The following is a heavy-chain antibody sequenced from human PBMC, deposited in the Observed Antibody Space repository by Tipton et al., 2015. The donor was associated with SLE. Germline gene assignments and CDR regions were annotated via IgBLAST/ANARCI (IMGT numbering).Heavy chain of an antibody. V-gene: IGHV1-18*01. CDR2: FSSYSGHT. CDR1: GYTFTNNG. CDR3: AREVKDTGMLTDY. J-gene: IGHJ4*02. Sequence: QSGPEVKKPGASVKVSCKTSGYTFTNNGIHWLRQAPGQGLEWMGWFSSYSGHTNYAQKFQDRVTMTTDTSTSTAYMGLSTLRSDDTAVYYCAREVKDTGMLTDYWGQGTLIIVSS. D-gene: IGHD5-18*01.